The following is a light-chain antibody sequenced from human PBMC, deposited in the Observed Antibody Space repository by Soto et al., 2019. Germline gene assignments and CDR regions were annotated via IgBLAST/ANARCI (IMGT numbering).Light chain of an antibody. CDR3: QQYGYSPIT. V-gene: IGKV3-15*01. CDR2: GAS. J-gene: IGKJ5*01. Sequence: EIVLTQSPATLSLSPGERATLSCRASQSVTSSLVWYQQKPGQPPRLLIYGASTRATGIPGRFSGSGSGTEFTLTISSLQSEDFAVYYCQQYGYSPITFGQGTRLEIK. CDR1: QSVTSS.